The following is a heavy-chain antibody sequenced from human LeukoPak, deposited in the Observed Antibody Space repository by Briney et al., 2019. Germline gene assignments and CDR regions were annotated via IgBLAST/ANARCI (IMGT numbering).Heavy chain of an antibody. D-gene: IGHD3-10*01. Sequence: SVTVSCKASGGTFSSYAISWVRQAPGQGLEWMGGVIPIFGTANYAQKFQGRVTITTDESTSTAYMELSSLRSEDTAVYYCARDRYGSGSPSRNYYYYMDVWGKGTTVTVSS. V-gene: IGHV1-69*05. CDR3: ARDRYGSGSPSRNYYYYMDV. CDR2: VIPIFGTA. CDR1: GGTFSSYA. J-gene: IGHJ6*03.